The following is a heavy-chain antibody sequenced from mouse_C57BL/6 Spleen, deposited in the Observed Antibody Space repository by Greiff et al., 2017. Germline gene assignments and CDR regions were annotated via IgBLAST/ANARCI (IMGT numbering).Heavy chain of an antibody. J-gene: IGHJ4*01. CDR2: IYPSDSET. Sequence: QVQLQQPGAELVRPGSSVKLSCKASGYTFTSYWMDWVKQRPGQGLEWIGNIYPSDSETHYNQKFKDKATLTVDKSSSTAYMKLSSLTSEDSAVYYCARRLTGTSYYAMDYWGQGTSVTVSS. V-gene: IGHV1-61*01. CDR1: GYTFTSYW. D-gene: IGHD4-1*01. CDR3: ARRLTGTSYYAMDY.